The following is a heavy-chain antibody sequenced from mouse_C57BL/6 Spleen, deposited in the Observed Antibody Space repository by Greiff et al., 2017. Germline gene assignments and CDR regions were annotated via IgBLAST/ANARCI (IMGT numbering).Heavy chain of an antibody. CDR2: IYPGSGST. CDR1: GYTFTSYW. CDR3: AYSNYGEFAY. J-gene: IGHJ3*01. V-gene: IGHV1-55*01. Sequence: VQLQQSGAELVKPGASVKMSCKASGYTFTSYWITWVKQRPGQGLEWIGDIYPGSGSTNYNEKFKSKATLTVDTSSSTADMQLSSLTSEDAAVYYCAYSNYGEFAYWGQGTLVTVSA. D-gene: IGHD2-5*01.